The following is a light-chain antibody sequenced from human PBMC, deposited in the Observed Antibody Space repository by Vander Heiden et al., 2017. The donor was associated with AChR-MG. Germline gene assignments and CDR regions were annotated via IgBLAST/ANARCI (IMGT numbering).Light chain of an antibody. CDR1: QSVSNY. CDR2: AAS. J-gene: IGKJ1*01. Sequence: DIQITQSPSSRSASVGDRVTITCRASQSVSNYLDWYQQKPGKAPKLLIYAASSWESGVPARFSGSGSGTDFTLTISRLEAEDLAIYYCQQSYSTPRTFGQGTKVEIK. CDR3: QQSYSTPRT. V-gene: IGKV1-39*01.